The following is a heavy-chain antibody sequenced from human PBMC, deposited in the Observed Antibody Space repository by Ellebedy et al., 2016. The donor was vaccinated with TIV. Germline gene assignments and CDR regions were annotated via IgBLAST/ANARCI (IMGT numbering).Heavy chain of an antibody. CDR3: ARVAMITFGGVIVTGSPLGGYGMDV. CDR2: MNPNSGNT. V-gene: IGHV1-8*01. J-gene: IGHJ6*02. D-gene: IGHD3-16*02. Sequence: ASVKVSXXASGYTFTSYDINWVRQATGQGLEWMGWMNPNSGNTGYAQKFQGRVTMTRNTSISTAYMELSSLRSEDTAVYYCARVAMITFGGVIVTGSPLGGYGMDVWGQGTTVTVSS. CDR1: GYTFTSYD.